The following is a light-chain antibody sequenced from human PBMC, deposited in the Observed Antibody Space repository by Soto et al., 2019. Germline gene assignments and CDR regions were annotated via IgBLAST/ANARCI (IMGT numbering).Light chain of an antibody. Sequence: QSVLTQPPSVSGAPGQRVTISCTGSSSNIGAGYDVHWYQHLPGTAPKLLIYGNNNRPSGVPDRFSGSKSGTSASLAITGLQAEDEADYYCQSYDSSLAPNWVFGGGTQLTVL. CDR1: SSNIGAGYD. CDR2: GNN. CDR3: QSYDSSLAPNWV. J-gene: IGLJ3*02. V-gene: IGLV1-40*01.